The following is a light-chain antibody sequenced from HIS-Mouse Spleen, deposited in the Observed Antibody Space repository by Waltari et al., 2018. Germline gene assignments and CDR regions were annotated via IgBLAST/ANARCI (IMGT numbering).Light chain of an antibody. CDR1: SSDVGSYNL. V-gene: IGLV2-23*01. CDR2: EGS. Sequence: QSALTQPASVSGSPGQSITISCPGTSSDVGSYNLVSWYQQHPGKAPKLMIYEGSKRPSGVSNRFSGSKSGNTASLTISGLQAEDEADYYCCSYAGSFWVFGGGTKLTVL. J-gene: IGLJ3*02. CDR3: CSYAGSFWV.